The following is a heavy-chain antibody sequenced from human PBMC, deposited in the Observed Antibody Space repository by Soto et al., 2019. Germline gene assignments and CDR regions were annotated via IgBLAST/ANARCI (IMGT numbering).Heavy chain of an antibody. J-gene: IGHJ6*02. CDR3: TRLKDTAMVTLNYYYYYGMDV. Sequence: GGSLRLSCAASGFTFSGSAMHWVRQASGKGLEWVGRIRSKANSYATAYAASVKGRFTISRDDSKNTAYLQMNSLKTEDTAVYYCTRLKDTAMVTLNYYYYYGMDVWGQGTTVTVS. CDR1: GFTFSGSA. V-gene: IGHV3-73*01. D-gene: IGHD5-18*01. CDR2: IRSKANSYAT.